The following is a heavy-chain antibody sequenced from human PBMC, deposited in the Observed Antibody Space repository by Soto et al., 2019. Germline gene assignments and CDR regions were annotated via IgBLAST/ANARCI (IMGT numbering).Heavy chain of an antibody. CDR3: ASFYSNDAFDI. CDR2: ISSSGSTI. Sequence: GSLRLSCAASGFTFSSYEMNWVRQAPGKGLEWVSYISSSGSTIYYADSVKGRFTISRDNAKNSLYLQMNSLRAEDTAVYYCASFYSNDAFDIWGQGTMVTVSS. D-gene: IGHD6-13*01. J-gene: IGHJ3*02. CDR1: GFTFSSYE. V-gene: IGHV3-48*03.